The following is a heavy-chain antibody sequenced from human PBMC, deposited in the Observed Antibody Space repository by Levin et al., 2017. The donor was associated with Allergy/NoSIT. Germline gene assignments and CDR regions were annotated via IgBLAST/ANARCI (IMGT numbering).Heavy chain of an antibody. Sequence: GGSLRLSCAASGFTFSSYALSWVRQAPGKGLEWVSSISGSADATYYADSVRGHFTISRDSSKSTLYLQMNGLRVEDTALYYCAKGWQWGGGFDYWGQGTLVTVSS. CDR1: GFTFSSYA. CDR3: AKGWQWGGGFDY. CDR2: ISGSADAT. D-gene: IGHD6-19*01. V-gene: IGHV3-23*01. J-gene: IGHJ4*02.